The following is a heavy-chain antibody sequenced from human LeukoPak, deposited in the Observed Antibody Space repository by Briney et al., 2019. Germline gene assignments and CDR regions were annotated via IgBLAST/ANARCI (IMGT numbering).Heavy chain of an antibody. CDR3: ARVRYFDL. Sequence: GGSLRLSCAAPGIPFSSFGMHWLRQAPGKGLEWVAFIWYDGSNKYYADSVKGRFTISRDKSKNTLYLQMNSLTAEDTAVYYCARVRYFDLWGRGALVTVSS. CDR1: GIPFSSFG. CDR2: IWYDGSNK. V-gene: IGHV3-33*01. J-gene: IGHJ2*01.